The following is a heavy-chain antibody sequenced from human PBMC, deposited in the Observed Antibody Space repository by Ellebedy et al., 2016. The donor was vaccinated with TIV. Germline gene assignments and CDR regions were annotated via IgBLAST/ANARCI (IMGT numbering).Heavy chain of an antibody. CDR2: INKDGSEE. Sequence: GESLKISCEASGFPFSTAWMTWVRQAPGKGLEWVANINKDGSEEYYLDSVKGRVTISRDNTKRSLFLQMNSLRAEDTALYYCARGFMPDYWGQGTLVTVSS. CDR3: ARGFMPDY. CDR1: GFPFSTAW. D-gene: IGHD2-2*01. J-gene: IGHJ4*02. V-gene: IGHV3-7*03.